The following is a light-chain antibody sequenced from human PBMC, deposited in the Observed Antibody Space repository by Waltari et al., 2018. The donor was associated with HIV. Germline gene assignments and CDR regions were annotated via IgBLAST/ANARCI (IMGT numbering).Light chain of an antibody. J-gene: IGLJ3*02. CDR2: GNS. V-gene: IGLV1-40*01. CDR3: QSYDSSLSGSEV. Sequence: QSVLTQPPSVSGAPGQRVTISCTGSSSNIGAGYDVHWYQQLPGTAPKLLSYGNSNRPSGVPDRCSGSKSGTSASLAITGLQAEDEADYYCQSYDSSLSGSEVFGGGTKLTVL. CDR1: SSNIGAGYD.